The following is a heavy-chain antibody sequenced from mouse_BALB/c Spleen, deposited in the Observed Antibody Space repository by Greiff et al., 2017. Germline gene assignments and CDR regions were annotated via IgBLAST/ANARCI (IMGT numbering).Heavy chain of an antibody. CDR1: GYTFTDYA. J-gene: IGHJ4*01. CDR2: ISTYYGDA. V-gene: IGHV1S137*01. CDR3: ARRGVKSYYAMDY. D-gene: IGHD1-3*01. Sequence: QVQLKESGAELVRPGVSVKISCKGSGYTFTDYAMHWVKQSHAKSLEWIGVISTYYGDASYNQKFKGKATMTVDKSSSTAYMELARLTSEDSAIYYCARRGVKSYYAMDYWGQGTSGTVSS.